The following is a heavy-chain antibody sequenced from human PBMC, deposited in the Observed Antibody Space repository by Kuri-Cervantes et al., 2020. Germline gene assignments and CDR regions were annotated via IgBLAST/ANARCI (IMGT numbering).Heavy chain of an antibody. Sequence: GGSLRLSCAASGFTFSNYPMHWVRQAPGKGLEWVAVISYDGSNNYYADSVKGRFTISRDNAKNSLYLQMNSLRDEDTAVYYCASTYYDSSGYSYFDYWGQGTLVTVSS. V-gene: IGHV3-30-3*01. J-gene: IGHJ4*02. D-gene: IGHD3-22*01. CDR2: ISYDGSNN. CDR3: ASTYYDSSGYSYFDY. CDR1: GFTFSNYP.